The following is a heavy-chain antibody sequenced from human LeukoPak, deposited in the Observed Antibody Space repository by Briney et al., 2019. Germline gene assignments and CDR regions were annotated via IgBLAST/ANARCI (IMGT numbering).Heavy chain of an antibody. V-gene: IGHV1-2*02. D-gene: IGHD1-1*01. CDR1: GYTFTGYY. CDR2: INPNSGGT. CDR3: ASTTGLDD. Sequence: ASVKVSCKASGYTFTGYYMHSVRQAPGQGLEWMGWINPNSGGTNYAQRFQGRVTMTRDTSSSTAYMELSRLRSDDTAMFYCASTTGLDDWGQGTLVTVSS. J-gene: IGHJ4*02.